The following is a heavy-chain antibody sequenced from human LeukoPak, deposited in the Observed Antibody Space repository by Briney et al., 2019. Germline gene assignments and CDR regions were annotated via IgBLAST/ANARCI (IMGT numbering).Heavy chain of an antibody. CDR1: GFTFGDYA. D-gene: IGHD1-26*01. V-gene: IGHV3-49*03. Sequence: GSLRLSCTASGFTFGDYAMSWFRQAPGKGLEWVGFIRSKTDGGTTDYAAPVKGRFTISRDDSKNTLFLQMNSLKTEDTAVYYCTTGTVGAIFDYWGQGTLVTVSS. CDR2: IRSKTDGGTT. J-gene: IGHJ4*02. CDR3: TTGTVGAIFDY.